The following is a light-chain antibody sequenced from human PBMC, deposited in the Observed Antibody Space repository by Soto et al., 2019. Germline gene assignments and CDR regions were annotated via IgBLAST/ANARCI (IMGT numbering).Light chain of an antibody. Sequence: QSVLTQPPSVSAAPGQKVTTSCSGTSSNIENNYVFWYQQLPGTAPKLLIYDNDKRPSGIPDRFSGSKSGTSATLDITGLQTGDEADYYCGTWDTSLSVGVFGSGTKVTVL. CDR1: SSNIENNY. CDR2: DND. J-gene: IGLJ1*01. V-gene: IGLV1-51*01. CDR3: GTWDTSLSVGV.